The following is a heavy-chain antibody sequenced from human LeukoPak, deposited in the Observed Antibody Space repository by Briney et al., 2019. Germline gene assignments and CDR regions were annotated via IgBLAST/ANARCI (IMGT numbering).Heavy chain of an antibody. CDR1: GYTFTSYG. CDR2: INTNTGNP. J-gene: IGHJ4*02. V-gene: IGHV7-4-1*02. D-gene: IGHD1-26*01. CDR3: ARDWHSGSYGGAYPN. Sequence: ASVKVSCKASGYTFTSYGISWVRQAPGQGLEWMGWINTNTGNPTYAQGFTGRFVFSLDTSVSTAYLQISSLKAEDTAVYYCARDWHSGSYGGAYPNWGQGTLVTVSS.